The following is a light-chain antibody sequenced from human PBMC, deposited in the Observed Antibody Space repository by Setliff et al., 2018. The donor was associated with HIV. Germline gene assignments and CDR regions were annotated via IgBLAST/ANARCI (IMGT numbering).Light chain of an antibody. CDR1: NNNLGSYNL. CDR3: CSFAGSNIPYV. Sequence: ASVSGSPGHSITISCTGSNNNLGSYNLVSWYQQLPGKAPKLLIYKDNKRPSGISNRFSGSKSGYTASLTISGLQADDEADYYCCSFAGSNIPYVFGTGTKGTVL. J-gene: IGLJ1*01. V-gene: IGLV2-23*01. CDR2: KDN.